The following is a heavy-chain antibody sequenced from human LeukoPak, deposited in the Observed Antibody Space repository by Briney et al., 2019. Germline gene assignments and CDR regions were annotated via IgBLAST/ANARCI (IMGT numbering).Heavy chain of an antibody. V-gene: IGHV3-74*03. CDR2: INGDGTTT. CDR3: SRNVGAATHIPEY. Sequence: PGGSLRLSCVGSGFTFSSYCMHWVRQVPGRGLVWVSRINGDGTTTTYADSVKGRFTISRDNGRNTLYLQMNSLRAEDTAVYYCSRNVGAATHIPEYRGQGILVTVSS. J-gene: IGHJ4*02. CDR1: GFTFSSYC. D-gene: IGHD1-26*01.